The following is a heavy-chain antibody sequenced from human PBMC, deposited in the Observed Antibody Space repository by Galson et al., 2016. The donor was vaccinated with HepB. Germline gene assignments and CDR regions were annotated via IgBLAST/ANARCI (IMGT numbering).Heavy chain of an antibody. D-gene: IGHD3-10*01. J-gene: IGHJ5*02. CDR2: IIPIFGTA. CDR3: ARSNPGSSFDSPPNH. Sequence: SVKVSCKASGGTFTNYAITWVRQAPGQGLEWMGGIIPIFGTANYAQKFQGRVTITADESTSTAFMELSSLRSEDTAVYYCARSNPGSSFDSPPNHWGQGTLVTVSS. CDR1: GGTFTNYA. V-gene: IGHV1-69*13.